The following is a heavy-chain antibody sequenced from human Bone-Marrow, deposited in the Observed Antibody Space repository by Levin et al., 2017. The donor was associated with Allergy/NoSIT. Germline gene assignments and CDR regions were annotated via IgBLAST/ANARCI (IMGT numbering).Heavy chain of an antibody. CDR1: GFTVSNTY. V-gene: IGHV3-53*01. CDR3: TRDASPIAVAGGNI. D-gene: IGHD6-19*01. CDR2: IYSRGTT. Sequence: LSLTCAVSGFTVSNTYMNWVRQAPGKGLEWVSLIYSRGTTNYADSVKGRFTISRDSSKNILYLQMNSLRVEDTAVYYCTRDASPIAVAGGNIWGQGTMVTVSS. J-gene: IGHJ3*02.